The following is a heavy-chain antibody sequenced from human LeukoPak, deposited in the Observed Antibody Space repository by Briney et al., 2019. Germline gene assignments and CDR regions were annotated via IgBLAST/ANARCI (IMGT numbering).Heavy chain of an antibody. J-gene: IGHJ5*02. D-gene: IGHD3-22*01. CDR3: ATEYYYESSGVT. V-gene: IGHV1-24*01. CDR2: FDPEDGET. CDR1: GYTLTELS. Sequence: GASVKVSCKVSGYTLTELSMHGVGQAPGKRLEWMGGFDPEDGETIYAQKFQGRVTMTEDTSTDTAYMELSSLRSEDTAVYYCATEYYYESSGVTWGQGTLVTVSS.